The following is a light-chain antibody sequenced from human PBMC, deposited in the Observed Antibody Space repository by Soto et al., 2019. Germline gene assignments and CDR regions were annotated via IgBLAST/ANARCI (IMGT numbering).Light chain of an antibody. V-gene: IGLV1-40*01. J-gene: IGLJ1*01. CDR2: GNR. CDR1: SSNLGAGYD. CDR3: ATWDDSLNGAYV. Sequence: QSVLTQPPSVSGAPGQRVTISCTGNSSNLGAGYDVHWYQQLPGAAPKLVIFGNRNRPSGVPERFSGSKSDTSASLAISALQSEDKADYYCATWDDSLNGAYVFGTGTKLTVL.